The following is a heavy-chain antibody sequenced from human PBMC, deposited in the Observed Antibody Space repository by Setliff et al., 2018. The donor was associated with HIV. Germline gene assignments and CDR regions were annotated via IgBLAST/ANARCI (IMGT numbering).Heavy chain of an antibody. J-gene: IGHJ6*03. CDR3: ARGPRPVDVDYYYMDV. Sequence: PSETLTHTCTVSGGSFSSYHWSWIRQPAGKGLEWIGRIYTTGITNYIPSLKSRVTISLDTSKNQFSLKLTSVTAADTAVYYCARGPRPVDVDYYYMDVWGKGTTVTVSS. CDR1: GGSFSSYH. CDR2: IYTTGIT. V-gene: IGHV4-4*07.